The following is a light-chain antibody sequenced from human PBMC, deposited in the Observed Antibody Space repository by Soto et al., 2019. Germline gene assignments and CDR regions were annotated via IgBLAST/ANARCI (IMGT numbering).Light chain of an antibody. J-gene: IGKJ1*01. CDR3: QQYGSSGT. V-gene: IGKV3-20*01. Sequence: VMTQSRATLSVSAVDTATRSCRASQSISSSLAWYQQKPGQAPRLLIYGASNRATGIPDRFSGSGSGTDFTLTISRLEPEDFAVYYCQQYGSSGTFGQGTKVDIK. CDR2: GAS. CDR1: QSISSS.